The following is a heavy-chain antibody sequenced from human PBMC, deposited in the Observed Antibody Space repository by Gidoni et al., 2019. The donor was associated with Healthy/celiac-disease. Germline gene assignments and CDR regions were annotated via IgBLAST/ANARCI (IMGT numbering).Heavy chain of an antibody. Sequence: EVQLLESGGGLVQPGGSLRLSCSASRFTFSSYSMTWVCPAPGKGLEWVSYSSSSSSTRYYADSVKGRFTISRDNAKNSLYLKMNRLRDEDTAVYYCARERNRPPTTVTPRNYYYYYMDVWGKGTTVTVSS. CDR2: SSSSSSTR. J-gene: IGHJ6*03. CDR3: ARERNRPPTTVTPRNYYYYYMDV. CDR1: RFTFSSYS. V-gene: IGHV3-48*02. D-gene: IGHD4-4*01.